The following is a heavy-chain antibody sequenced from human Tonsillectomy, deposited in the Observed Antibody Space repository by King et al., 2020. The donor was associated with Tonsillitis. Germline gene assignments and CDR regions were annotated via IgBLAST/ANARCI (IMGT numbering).Heavy chain of an antibody. D-gene: IGHD3-10*01. J-gene: IGHJ5*02. Sequence: TLKESGPVLVKPTETLTLTCTVSGFSLINDRVGVSWIRQPPGKALEWLAHIFSNDEKSYSTSLKNRLTIAISKDTSKSQVVLTMTNMDPADTATYYCARMPKLWFGESRWSWGWFDPWGQGTLVTVSS. CDR3: ARMPKLWFGESRWSWGWFDP. CDR1: GFSLINDRVG. CDR2: IFSNDEK. V-gene: IGHV2-26*01.